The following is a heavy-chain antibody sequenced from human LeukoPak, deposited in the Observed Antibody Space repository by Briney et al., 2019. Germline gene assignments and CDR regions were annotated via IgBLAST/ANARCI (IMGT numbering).Heavy chain of an antibody. D-gene: IGHD5-18*01. V-gene: IGHV4-59*01. CDR1: GVSITSNY. Sequence: SETLSLTCSVSGVSITSNYWSWIRQPPGKGLEWLGYTHHSGATSYNPSLKSRSTMSLDTSNNQFSLKLSSVTAADTAVYYCARSSGHSYGDFDYWGQRNLVTVSS. CDR3: ARSSGHSYGDFDY. J-gene: IGHJ4*02. CDR2: THHSGAT.